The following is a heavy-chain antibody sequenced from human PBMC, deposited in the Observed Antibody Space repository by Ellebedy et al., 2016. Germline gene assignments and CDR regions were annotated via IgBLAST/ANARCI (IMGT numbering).Heavy chain of an antibody. CDR1: GGTFSSYA. V-gene: IGHV1-69*13. CDR3: ARRSVSSSPPWFDP. Sequence: SVKVSXXASGGTFSSYAISWVRQAPGQGLEWMGGIIPIFGTANYAQKFQGRVTITADESTSTAYMELSSLRSEDTAVYYCARRSVSSSPPWFDPWGQGTLVTVSS. J-gene: IGHJ5*02. D-gene: IGHD6-6*01. CDR2: IIPIFGTA.